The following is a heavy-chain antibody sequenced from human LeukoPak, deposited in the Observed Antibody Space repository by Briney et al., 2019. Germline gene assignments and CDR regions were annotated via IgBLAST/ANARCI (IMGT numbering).Heavy chain of an antibody. J-gene: IGHJ1*01. CDR2: IYYTGIT. V-gene: IGHV4-59*13. D-gene: IGHD2-21*02. Sequence: SETLSLTXTVSGGPLTISYWSWIRQPPGRGVEWIGYIYYTGITKYHPSLEGRVTMSLDMSKNLISLNLDSVTAADTAVYYCVRGERCGGDCSSLQQWGQGTLITVSS. CDR1: GGPLTISY. CDR3: VRGERCGGDCSSLQQ.